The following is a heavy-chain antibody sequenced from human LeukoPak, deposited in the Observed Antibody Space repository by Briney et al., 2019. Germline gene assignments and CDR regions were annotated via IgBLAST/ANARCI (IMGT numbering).Heavy chain of an antibody. CDR3: ARGLRSNYVWGNIEY. CDR1: GFSITNYV. D-gene: IGHD3-16*01. Sequence: GGSLRLSCAASGFSITNYVMSWVRQAPGKGLEWVSGLSGSGGEDSVEGRFTISRDNSKNTLYLRMNSLRAEDTAVYYCARGLRSNYVWGNIEYWGQGTLVTVSS. J-gene: IGHJ4*02. CDR2: LSGSGG. V-gene: IGHV3-23*01.